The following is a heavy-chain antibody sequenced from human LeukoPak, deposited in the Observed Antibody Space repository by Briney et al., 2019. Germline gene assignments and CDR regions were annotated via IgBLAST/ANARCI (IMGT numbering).Heavy chain of an antibody. Sequence: GGSLRLSCVGSGFTFGSYAMSWVRQAPGKGLEWVSLISGSGGVTYYADSVKGRSTISRDNSKNTLYLQMNSLRAEDTATYYCAKEWAGSGTRLGWFDPWGQGTLVTVSS. CDR1: GFTFGSYA. CDR2: ISGSGGVT. CDR3: AKEWAGSGTRLGWFDP. V-gene: IGHV3-23*01. D-gene: IGHD3-10*01. J-gene: IGHJ5*02.